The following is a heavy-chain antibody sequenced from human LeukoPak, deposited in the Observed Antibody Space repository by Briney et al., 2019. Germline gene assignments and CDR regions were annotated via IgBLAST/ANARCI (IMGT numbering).Heavy chain of an antibody. V-gene: IGHV4-34*01. Sequence: PSETLSLTCAVYGGSFSGYYWSWIRQPPGKGLEWIGEINHSGSTNYNPSLKSRVTISVDTSKNQFSLKLSSVTAADTAVYYCARGGGWRRIVVVTAIYDYWGQGTLVTVSS. CDR1: GGSFSGYY. CDR3: ARGGGWRRIVVVTAIYDY. CDR2: INHSGST. J-gene: IGHJ4*02. D-gene: IGHD2-21*02.